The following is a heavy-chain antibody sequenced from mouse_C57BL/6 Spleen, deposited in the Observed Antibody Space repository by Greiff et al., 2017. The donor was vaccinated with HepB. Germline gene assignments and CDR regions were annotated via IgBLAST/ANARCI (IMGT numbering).Heavy chain of an antibody. CDR3: ARGSTMVTTGPLDY. J-gene: IGHJ2*01. V-gene: IGHV1-59*01. Sequence: QVQLQQSGAELVRPGTSVKLSCKASGYTFTSYWMHWVKQRPGQGLEWIGVIDPSDSYTNYNQKFKGKATLTVDTSSSTAYMQLSSLTSEDSAVYYCARGSTMVTTGPLDYWGQGTTLTVSS. CDR1: GYTFTSYW. CDR2: IDPSDSYT. D-gene: IGHD2-2*01.